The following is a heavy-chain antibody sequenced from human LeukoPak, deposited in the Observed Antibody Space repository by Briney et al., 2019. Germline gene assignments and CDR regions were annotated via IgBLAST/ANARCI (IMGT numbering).Heavy chain of an antibody. V-gene: IGHV4-61*01. CDR3: ARDIRGYYDNSGYFDS. CDR1: GGSVSSESYY. D-gene: IGHD3-22*01. J-gene: IGHJ4*02. Sequence: SETLSLTCTVSGGSVSSESYYWSWIRQPPGKGLEWIGYIYYSGTTNQNPSLKSRVTLSVDKSQNQLSLKLSSVTAADTAVYYCARDIRGYYDNSGYFDSWGQGTLVTVSS. CDR2: IYYSGTT.